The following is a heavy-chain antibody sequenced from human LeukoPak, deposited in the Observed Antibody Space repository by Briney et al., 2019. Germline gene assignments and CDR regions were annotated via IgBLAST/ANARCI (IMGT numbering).Heavy chain of an antibody. CDR1: GFTFTDFA. Sequence: GGALRLSCAASGFTFTDFAMNWVRQAPGKGLEWVSTISASGTITYYADSGKGRCTNSRDYSKNTLYMQMNSLRAEDTAIYYCDKDSRYYDSSGYYDPGWFGPWGQGTLVTVSS. CDR3: DKDSRYYDSSGYYDPGWFGP. CDR2: ISASGTIT. D-gene: IGHD3-22*01. V-gene: IGHV3-23*01. J-gene: IGHJ5*02.